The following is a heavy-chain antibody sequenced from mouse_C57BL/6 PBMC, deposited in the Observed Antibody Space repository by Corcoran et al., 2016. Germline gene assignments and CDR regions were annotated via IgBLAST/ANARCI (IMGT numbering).Heavy chain of an antibody. D-gene: IGHD1-1*02. V-gene: IGHV9-1*01. Sequence: QIQLVQYGPELKKPGETVKIYCKDSGYNFTEYQRNWVKQAPGKGFKWMGMIYTDTGEPTYAEEFKGRFAFSLETSASTAYLQINNLKNEDTATYFCVRVGNYGYLDYLCQGTTLTVSS. CDR2: IYTDTGEP. CDR3: VRVGNYGYLDY. CDR1: GYNFTEYQ. J-gene: IGHJ2*01.